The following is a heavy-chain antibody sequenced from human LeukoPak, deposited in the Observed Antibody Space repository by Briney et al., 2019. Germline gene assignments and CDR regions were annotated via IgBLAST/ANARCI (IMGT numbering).Heavy chain of an antibody. CDR1: GYTFNIYG. Sequence: GASVKVSCKASGYTFNIYGITWVRQAPGQGLEWMGWISALNGHTAYAQKFQGRVSMTTDTSTNTAYMELSSLRSEDTAVYYCARDVAAAGTGGVGAFDIWGQGTMVTVSS. CDR3: ARDVAAAGTGGVGAFDI. V-gene: IGHV1-18*01. D-gene: IGHD6-13*01. CDR2: ISALNGHT. J-gene: IGHJ3*02.